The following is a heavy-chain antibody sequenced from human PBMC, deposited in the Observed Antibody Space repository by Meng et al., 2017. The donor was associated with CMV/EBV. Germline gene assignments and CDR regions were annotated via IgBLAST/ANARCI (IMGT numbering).Heavy chain of an antibody. CDR2: INRDGSDK. J-gene: IGHJ4*02. V-gene: IGHV3-7*03. CDR3: ARDTGPNTFDY. Sequence: GESLKISCAASGFTFSTYWMTWVRQAPGKGLEWVANINRDGSDKYYMDSVKGRFTMSRDNAKNSLYLQMNSLRAEDTAVYYCARDTGPNTFDYWGQGTLVTVSS. D-gene: IGHD2-8*01. CDR1: GFTFSTYW.